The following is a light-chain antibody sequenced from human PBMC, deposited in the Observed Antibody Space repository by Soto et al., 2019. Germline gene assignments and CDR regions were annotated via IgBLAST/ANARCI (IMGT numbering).Light chain of an antibody. J-gene: IGKJ3*01. Sequence: DFQMTQSPSSLSASVGDRVTITCQASQDISDYLNWYQQKPGRAPKLLIYDASNLQTGVPSRFIGSGYATDFSLTISSLQPEDFATYYCQQTYKNSWTFGPGTKVDIK. CDR3: QQTYKNSWT. CDR1: QDISDY. CDR2: DAS. V-gene: IGKV1-39*01.